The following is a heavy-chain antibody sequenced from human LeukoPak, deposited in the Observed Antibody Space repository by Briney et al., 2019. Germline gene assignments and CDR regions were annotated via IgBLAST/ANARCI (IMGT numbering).Heavy chain of an antibody. Sequence: GGSLRLSCAASGFTFSSYWMHWVRQAPGKGLXXVSHINTDGRSTGHADSVKGRFTISRDNAKNTLYLQMNSLRAEDTAVYYCARPSAAGPYFDYWGQGTLVTVSS. D-gene: IGHD6-25*01. CDR3: ARPSAAGPYFDY. CDR2: INTDGRST. V-gene: IGHV3-74*01. CDR1: GFTFSSYW. J-gene: IGHJ4*02.